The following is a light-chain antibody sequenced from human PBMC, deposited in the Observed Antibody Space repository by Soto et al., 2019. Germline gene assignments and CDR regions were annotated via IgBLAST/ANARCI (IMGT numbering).Light chain of an antibody. CDR2: GNT. V-gene: IGLV1-40*01. CDR1: SSNIGAGYD. Sequence: HSVLTQPPSVSGAPGQRVTISCTGSSSNIGAGYDVHWYQHLPGTAPKLLIFGNTNRPSGVPDRFSGSKSGTSASLAITGLQAEDEADYYCQSYDSSLSGSGIFGGGTKVTVL. CDR3: QSYDSSLSGSGI. J-gene: IGLJ2*01.